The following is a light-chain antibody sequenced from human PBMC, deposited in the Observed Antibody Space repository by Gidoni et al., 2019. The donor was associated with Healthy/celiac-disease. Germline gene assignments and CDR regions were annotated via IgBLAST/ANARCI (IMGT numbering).Light chain of an antibody. J-gene: IGLJ2*01. CDR2: SNN. Sequence: QSVLTHPPSASGTPGQRVTISCSGSSSNIGSNTVNWYQQLPGTAPKLPIYSNNQRPSVVPDRFSGSKSGTSASLAIRGLQSEDEADYYCAAWDDSLNGVVFGGGTKLTVL. CDR1: SSNIGSNT. V-gene: IGLV1-44*01. CDR3: AAWDDSLNGVV.